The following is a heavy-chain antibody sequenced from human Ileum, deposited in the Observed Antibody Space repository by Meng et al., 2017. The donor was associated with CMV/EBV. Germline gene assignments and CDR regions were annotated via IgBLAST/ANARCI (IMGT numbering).Heavy chain of an antibody. D-gene: IGHD6-13*01. V-gene: IGHV3-15*01. CDR1: GFTFSNAW. CDR2: IKSKTDGVKT. Sequence: GESLKISWAASGFTFSNAWMSWVRQAAGKGLEWVGRIKSKTDGVKTDYAAPGKGRFTISRDDSKNTLYLQMNSLKTEDTAVYYCTTAGAAGDYWGQGTLVTVSS. J-gene: IGHJ4*02. CDR3: TTAGAAGDY.